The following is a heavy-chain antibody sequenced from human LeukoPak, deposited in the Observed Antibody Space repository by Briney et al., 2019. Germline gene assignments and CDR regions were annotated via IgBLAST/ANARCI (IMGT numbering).Heavy chain of an antibody. CDR2: ISYDGSNR. CDR3: AREVLRGVMSH. J-gene: IGHJ4*02. CDR1: RFTFSSYA. D-gene: IGHD3-10*01. V-gene: IGHV3-30-3*01. Sequence: GGSLRLSCAASRFTFSSYAMHWVRQAPGKGLEWVAFISYDGSNRYYEDSVKGRFTISRDNSKKKLYLQMNSLRAEDTAVYYCAREVLRGVMSHWGQGTLVTVSS.